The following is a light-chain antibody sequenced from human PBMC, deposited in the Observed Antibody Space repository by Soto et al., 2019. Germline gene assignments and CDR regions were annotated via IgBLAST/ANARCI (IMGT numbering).Light chain of an antibody. CDR2: WAS. CDR3: QQYHSNSST. V-gene: IGKV4-1*01. CDR1: QSLYNSNNLNY. J-gene: IGKJ2*01. Sequence: DIVMTQSPDSLAVSLGERATINCKSSQSLYNSNNLNYLAWYQQKPGQPPKLLLYWASTRESWVPDRFSGSGSGTDFTLTISILQAADVAVYYCQQYHSNSSTFGQGTKLEIK.